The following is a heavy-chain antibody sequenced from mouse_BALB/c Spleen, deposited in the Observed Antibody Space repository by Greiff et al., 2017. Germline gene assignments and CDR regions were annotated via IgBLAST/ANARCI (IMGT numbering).Heavy chain of an antibody. Sequence: VKLVESGPGLVAPSQSLSITCTVSGFSLTSYGVSWVRQPPGKGLEWLGVIWGDGSTNYHSALISRLSISKDNSKSQVFLKLNSLQTDDTATYYCAMIYYDYDESVPYYAMDYWGQGTSVTVSS. V-gene: IGHV2-3*01. CDR2: IWGDGST. J-gene: IGHJ4*01. CDR1: GFSLTSYG. CDR3: AMIYYDYDESVPYYAMDY. D-gene: IGHD2-4*01.